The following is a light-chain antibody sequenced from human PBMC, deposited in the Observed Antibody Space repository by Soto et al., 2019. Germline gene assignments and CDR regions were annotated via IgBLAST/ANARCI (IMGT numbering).Light chain of an antibody. J-gene: IGKJ1*01. Sequence: DIQMTQSPSTLSASVGDRVTITCRASQSISSWLAWYQQKPGKAPKLLIYKASTLQSGVPSRFSGSGSGTEFTLAISSVQPDDAATYYYQQYNDKWTFGQGTKVEIK. V-gene: IGKV1-5*03. CDR1: QSISSW. CDR3: QQYNDKWT. CDR2: KAS.